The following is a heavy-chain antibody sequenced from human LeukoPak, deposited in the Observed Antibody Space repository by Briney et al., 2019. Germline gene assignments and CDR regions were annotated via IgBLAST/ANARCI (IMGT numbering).Heavy chain of an antibody. Sequence: SETLSLTCTVSGGSVSSGSYYWSWIRQPPGKGLEWIGYIYYSGSTNYNPSLKSRVTISVDTSKNQFSLKLSSVTAADTAVYYCARDLLNEGNHLDYWGQGTLVTVSS. CDR2: IYYSGST. D-gene: IGHD4-23*01. CDR3: ARDLLNEGNHLDY. J-gene: IGHJ4*02. CDR1: GGSVSSGSYY. V-gene: IGHV4-61*01.